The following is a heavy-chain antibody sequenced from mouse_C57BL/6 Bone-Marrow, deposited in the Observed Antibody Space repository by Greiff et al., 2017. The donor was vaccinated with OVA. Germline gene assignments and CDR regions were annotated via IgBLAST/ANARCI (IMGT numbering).Heavy chain of an antibody. D-gene: IGHD4-1*01. V-gene: IGHV1-63*01. Sequence: QVQLQQSGAELVRPGTSVKMSCKASGYTFTNYWIGWAKQRPGHGLEWIGDIYPGGGYTNYNEKFKGKATLTADKSSSTAYMQFSSLTSEDSAIYYCARYWDGPHWYFDVWGTGTTVTVSS. CDR3: ARYWDGPHWYFDV. CDR2: IYPGGGYT. CDR1: GYTFTNYW. J-gene: IGHJ1*03.